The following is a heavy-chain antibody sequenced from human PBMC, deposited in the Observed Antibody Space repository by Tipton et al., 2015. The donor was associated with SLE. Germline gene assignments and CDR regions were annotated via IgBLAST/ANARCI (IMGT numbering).Heavy chain of an antibody. D-gene: IGHD3-16*01. J-gene: IGHJ2*01. V-gene: IGHV4-59*01. CDR3: ANGGRPYWYFDL. CDR2: IYYSGDT. CDR1: DGSIGSYY. Sequence: TLSLTCTVSDGSIGSYYWSWIRQPPGKGLEWIGHIYYSGDTNYNPSLKSRVTMSIDTSKSQFSLNLRSVTAADTAVYYCANGGRPYWYFDLWGRGTLVTVSS.